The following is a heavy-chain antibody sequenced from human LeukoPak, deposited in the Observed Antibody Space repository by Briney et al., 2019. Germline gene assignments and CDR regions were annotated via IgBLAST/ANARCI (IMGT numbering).Heavy chain of an antibody. J-gene: IGHJ4*02. CDR1: GGSISSYY. D-gene: IGHD3-3*01. CDR2: IYYSGST. V-gene: IGHV4-59*01. CDR3: ARTGITIFGVVTSFDY. Sequence: SETLSLTCTVSGGSISSYYWSWIRQPPGKGLEWIGYIYYSGSTNYNPSLKSRVTISVDTSKNQFSLKLSSVTAADTAVYYCARTGITIFGVVTSFDYWGQGTLVTVSS.